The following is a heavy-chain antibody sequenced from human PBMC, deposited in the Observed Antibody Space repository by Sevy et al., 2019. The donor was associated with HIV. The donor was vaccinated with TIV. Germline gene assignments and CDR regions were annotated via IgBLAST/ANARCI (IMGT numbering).Heavy chain of an antibody. Sequence: SGPTLVKPTQTLTLTCTFSGFSFDTSGVGVAWIRQPPGKALEWLALIYWNDDDRYSPSLKSRLTITKDTSKNQVVLTMSNMELVDTATYVCLHRRGYCSGGTCRYGDAFDIWGQGTMVTVSS. CDR2: IYWNDDD. CDR3: LHRRGYCSGGTCRYGDAFDI. D-gene: IGHD2-15*01. CDR1: GFSFDTSGVG. J-gene: IGHJ3*02. V-gene: IGHV2-5*01.